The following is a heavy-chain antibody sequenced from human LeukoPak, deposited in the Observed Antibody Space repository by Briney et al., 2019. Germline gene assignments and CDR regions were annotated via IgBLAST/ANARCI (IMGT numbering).Heavy chain of an antibody. D-gene: IGHD3-22*01. CDR3: ARASEDSSGYPIGGFDY. CDR1: GGSISSYY. CDR2: IYYSGST. Sequence: SETLSLTCTVSGGSISSYYWSWIRQPPGKGLEWIGYIYYSGSTYYNPSLKSRVTISVDTSKNQFSLKLSSVTAADTAVYYCARASEDSSGYPIGGFDYWGQGTLVTVSS. V-gene: IGHV4-59*12. J-gene: IGHJ4*02.